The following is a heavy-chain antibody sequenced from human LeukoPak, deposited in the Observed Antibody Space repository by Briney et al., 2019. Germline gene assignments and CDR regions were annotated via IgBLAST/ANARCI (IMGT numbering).Heavy chain of an antibody. J-gene: IGHJ4*02. CDR1: GFTFSSYW. Sequence: TGGSLRLSCAASGFTFSSYWMSWVRRAPGKGLEWVANIKQDGSGKYYVDSVKGRFTISRDNAKNSLYLQMNSLRAEDTAVYYCARRNYHYYDSSGYYYFDYWGQGTLVTVSS. D-gene: IGHD3-22*01. V-gene: IGHV3-7*01. CDR2: IKQDGSGK. CDR3: ARRNYHYYDSSGYYYFDY.